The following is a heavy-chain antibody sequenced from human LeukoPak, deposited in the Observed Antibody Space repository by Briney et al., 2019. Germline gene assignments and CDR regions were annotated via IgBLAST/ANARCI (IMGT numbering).Heavy chain of an antibody. CDR3: ARDIGRQLGYYYGMDV. V-gene: IGHV3-11*01. J-gene: IGHJ6*02. CDR1: RFTFSDYY. Sequence: GGSLRLSCAASRFTFSDYYMSWIRQAPGKGLEWVSYISSSGSTIYYADSVKGRFTISRDNAKNSLYLQMNSLRAEDTAVYYCARDIGRQLGYYYGMDVWGQGTTVTVSS. D-gene: IGHD6-6*01. CDR2: ISSSGSTI.